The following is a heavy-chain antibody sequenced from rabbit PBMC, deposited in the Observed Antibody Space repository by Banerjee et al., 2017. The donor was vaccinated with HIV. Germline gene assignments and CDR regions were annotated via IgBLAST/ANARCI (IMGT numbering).Heavy chain of an antibody. CDR3: ARDTGTSFSTYGMDL. CDR1: GFSFSNKAV. CDR2: INAVTGKA. J-gene: IGHJ6*01. D-gene: IGHD8-1*01. Sequence: QEQLVESGGGLVKPEGSLKLSCTASGFSFSNKAVMCWFRQAPGKGLEWIACINAVTGKAVYASWAKGRFTFSKTSSTTVTLQMTSLTAADTATYFCARDTGTSFSTYGMDLWGPGTLVTVS. V-gene: IGHV1S45*01.